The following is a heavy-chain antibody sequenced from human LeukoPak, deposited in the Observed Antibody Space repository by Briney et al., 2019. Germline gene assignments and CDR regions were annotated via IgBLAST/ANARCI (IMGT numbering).Heavy chain of an antibody. CDR1: GYSFTSYW. J-gene: IGHJ3*02. CDR2: IYPGDSDT. D-gene: IGHD1-26*01. CDR3: ARPGVGATLLAWDAFDI. V-gene: IGHV5-51*01. Sequence: GESLKISCQGSGYSFTSYWIGWVRQMPGKGLEWMGIIYPGDSDTRYSPSFQGQVTISADKSISTAYLQWSSLKASDTAMYYCARPGVGATLLAWDAFDIWGQGTMVTVSS.